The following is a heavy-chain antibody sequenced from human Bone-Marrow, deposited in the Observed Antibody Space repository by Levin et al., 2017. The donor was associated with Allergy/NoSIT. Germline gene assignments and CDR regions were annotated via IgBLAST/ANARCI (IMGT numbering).Heavy chain of an antibody. CDR1: GFSFSSYE. D-gene: IGHD3-3*01. V-gene: IGHV3-48*03. CDR3: ASGPISDY. Sequence: GGSLRLSCEASGFSFSSYEMTWVRQAPGKGLEWISYINEGGDTIYYADSVKGRFTISRDNAKNSLYLQMNSLRAEDTAVYYCASGPISDYWGQGTQVTVSS. CDR2: INEGGDTI. J-gene: IGHJ4*02.